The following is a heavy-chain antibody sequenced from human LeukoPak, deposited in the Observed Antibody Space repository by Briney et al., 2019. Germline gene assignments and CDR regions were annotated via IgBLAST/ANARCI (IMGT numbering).Heavy chain of an antibody. D-gene: IGHD5-18*01. CDR1: GYSISSGYY. J-gene: IGHJ4*02. CDR3: ANVRGYSAPFDY. V-gene: IGHV4-38-2*02. Sequence: SETLSLTCTVSGYSISSGYYWGWIRQPPGKGLEWIGSIYHSGSTYYNPSLKSRVTISVDTSKNQFSLKLSSVTAADTAVYYCANVRGYSAPFDYWGQGTLVTVSS. CDR2: IYHSGST.